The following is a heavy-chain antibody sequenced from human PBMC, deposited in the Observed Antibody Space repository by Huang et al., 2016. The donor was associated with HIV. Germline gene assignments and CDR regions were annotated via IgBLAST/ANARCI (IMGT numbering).Heavy chain of an antibody. CDR1: GFTFGSFG. J-gene: IGHJ4*02. Sequence: QVQLVESGGGVVQPGGSLRLSCTASGFTFGSFGMHWVRQAPGKGLEWGAFIRDDGNNYYYADSVRGRFTISRDNSKDTLYLQMNRLRPDDSAVYYCAKDLTYTFGRHFDYWGRGTLVTVSS. D-gene: IGHD3-3*01. V-gene: IGHV3-30*02. CDR3: AKDLTYTFGRHFDY. CDR2: IRDDGNNY.